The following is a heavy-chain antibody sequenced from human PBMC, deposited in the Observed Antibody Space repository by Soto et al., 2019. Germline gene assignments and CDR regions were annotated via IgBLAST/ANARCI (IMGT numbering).Heavy chain of an antibody. CDR1: GYTFTSYG. CDR2: ISAYNGNT. CDR3: ARDEVCTNGVCYRYYYYGMDV. V-gene: IGHV1-18*01. J-gene: IGHJ6*02. D-gene: IGHD2-8*01. Sequence: QVQLVQSGAEVKKPGASVKVSCKASGYTFTSYGISWVRQAPGQGLDWMGWISAYNGNTNYAQKLQGRVTMTTDTSTSTAYMELRSLRSDDTAVYYCARDEVCTNGVCYRYYYYGMDVWGQGTTVTVSS.